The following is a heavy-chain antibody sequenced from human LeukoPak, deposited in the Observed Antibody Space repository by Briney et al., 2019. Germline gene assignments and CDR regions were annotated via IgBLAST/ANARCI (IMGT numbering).Heavy chain of an antibody. CDR2: IYSGGST. CDR1: GFTVSSNY. D-gene: IGHD3-10*01. J-gene: IGHJ6*02. V-gene: IGHV3-66*01. CDR3: ARYYGSGSYSFYKGSYYYYGMDV. Sequence: PGGSLGLSCAASGFTVSSNYVSWVRQAPGKGLEWVSVIYSGGSTYYADSVKGRFTISRDNSKNTLYLQMNSLRAEDTAVYYCARYYGSGSYSFYKGSYYYYGMDVWGQGTTVTVSS.